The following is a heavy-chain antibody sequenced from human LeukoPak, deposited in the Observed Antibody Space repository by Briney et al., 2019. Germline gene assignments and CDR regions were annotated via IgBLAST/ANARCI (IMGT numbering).Heavy chain of an antibody. V-gene: IGHV4-38-2*01. D-gene: IGHD4-17*01. CDR2: MYHSGSS. Sequence: SETLSLTCDVSGYSISSGYYWAWIRQPPGKGLEWIGSMYHSGSSYYNPSLKSRITISVDTSKNQFSLELSSVTAADTAVYYCAKVGAYGDYARHDYWGQGTLVTVSS. CDR1: GYSISSGYY. J-gene: IGHJ4*02. CDR3: AKVGAYGDYARHDY.